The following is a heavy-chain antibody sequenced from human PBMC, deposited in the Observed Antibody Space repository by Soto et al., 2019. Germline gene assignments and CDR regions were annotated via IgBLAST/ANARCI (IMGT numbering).Heavy chain of an antibody. D-gene: IGHD6-6*01. CDR1: GASISSHY. CDR3: ARSSDDGPYNWFDS. J-gene: IGHJ5*01. V-gene: IGHV4-59*11. Sequence: SETLSLTCTVSGASISSHYWSWIRQPPWKGLEWIGYINYSGGTNYNPSLKSRVTISADTSKKEFALKLNSVTAADTALYYCARSSDDGPYNWFDSWGHGTLVTVSS. CDR2: INYSGGT.